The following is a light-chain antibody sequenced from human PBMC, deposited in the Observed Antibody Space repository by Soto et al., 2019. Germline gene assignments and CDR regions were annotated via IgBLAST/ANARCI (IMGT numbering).Light chain of an antibody. J-gene: IGLJ3*02. CDR2: EVS. V-gene: IGLV2-14*01. CDR1: SNDVGGYAY. CDR3: CSYTGNTTPV. Sequence: QSALTQPASVSGSPGQSITISCTGTSNDVGGYAYVSWYQQYPGKAPKLVISEVSNRPSGVSHRFSGSRSGNTASLTISGLQAEDEAVYHCCSYTGNTTPVFGGGTKLTVL.